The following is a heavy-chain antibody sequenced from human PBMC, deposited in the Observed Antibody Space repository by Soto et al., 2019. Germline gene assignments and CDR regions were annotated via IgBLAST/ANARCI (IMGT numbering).Heavy chain of an antibody. Sequence: QVQLVQSGAEVKKPGASVKVSCKASGYTFTSYDITWVRQATGQGLEWMGWMNPNRGNTGYAQTFQGRVTMNRNTAINTGYMELSSLRSEDTAVYSCARVVVVVVAATRDDAFDICGQGTMVSVSS. D-gene: IGHD2-15*01. J-gene: IGHJ3*02. CDR2: MNPNRGNT. CDR3: ARVVVVVVAATRDDAFDI. V-gene: IGHV1-8*01. CDR1: GYTFTSYD.